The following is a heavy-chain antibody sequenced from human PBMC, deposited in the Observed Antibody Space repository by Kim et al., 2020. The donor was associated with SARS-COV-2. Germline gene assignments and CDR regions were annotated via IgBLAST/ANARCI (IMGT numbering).Heavy chain of an antibody. Sequence: GGSLRLSCAASGFTFISYDMHWVRQATGKGLEWVSAIGTAGDTYYPGSVKGRFTISRENAKNSLYLQMNSLRAGDTAVYYCARSLRVVVPAASEKHYYYYGRDVWGQETTVT. V-gene: IGHV3-13*04. CDR2: IGTAGDT. CDR3: ARSLRVVVPAASEKHYYYYGRDV. D-gene: IGHD2-2*01. CDR1: GFTFISYD. J-gene: IGHJ6*02.